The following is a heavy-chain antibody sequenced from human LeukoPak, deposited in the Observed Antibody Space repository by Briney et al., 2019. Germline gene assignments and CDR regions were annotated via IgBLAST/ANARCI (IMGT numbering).Heavy chain of an antibody. J-gene: IGHJ3*02. CDR1: GGSISSYC. V-gene: IGHV4-59*12. Sequence: SETLSLTCTVSGGSISSYCWSWIRQPPGKGLEWIGSIYYSGSTYYNPSLKSRVTISVDTSKNQFSLKLSSVTAADTAVYYCARDDGYSYADAFDIWGQGTMVTVSS. CDR2: IYYSGST. D-gene: IGHD5-18*01. CDR3: ARDDGYSYADAFDI.